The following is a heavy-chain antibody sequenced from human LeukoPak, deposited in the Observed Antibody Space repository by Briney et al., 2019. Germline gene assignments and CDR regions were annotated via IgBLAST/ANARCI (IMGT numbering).Heavy chain of an antibody. CDR3: ARDIGGSYTAIDY. D-gene: IGHD1-26*01. Sequence: GGSLRLSCEASGFTFSSYSITWVRQAPGKGLEWVSFISSSSAHINYADSVKGRFTISRDNPRNSLYLQMNSLRAEDTAVYYCARDIGGSYTAIDYWGQGTLVTVSS. CDR1: GFTFSSYS. J-gene: IGHJ4*02. V-gene: IGHV3-21*01. CDR2: ISSSSAHI.